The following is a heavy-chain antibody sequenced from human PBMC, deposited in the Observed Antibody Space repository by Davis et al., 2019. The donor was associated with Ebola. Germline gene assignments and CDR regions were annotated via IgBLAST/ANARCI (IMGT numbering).Heavy chain of an antibody. V-gene: IGHV1-46*01. Sequence: ASVKVSCKASGYTFTSYYMHWVRQAPGQGLEWMGIINPSGGSTSYAQKFQGRVTMTTDTSTSTAYMEVGSLRSDDTAVYYCAKVGLLWFGELPRILNWFDPWGQGTLVTVSS. J-gene: IGHJ5*02. D-gene: IGHD3-10*01. CDR3: AKVGLLWFGELPRILNWFDP. CDR2: INPSGGST. CDR1: GYTFTSYY.